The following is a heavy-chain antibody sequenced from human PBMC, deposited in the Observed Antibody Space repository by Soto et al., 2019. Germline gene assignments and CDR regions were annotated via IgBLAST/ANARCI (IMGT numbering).Heavy chain of an antibody. CDR1: GFPFRSYE. J-gene: IGHJ6*02. Sequence: GGSLRLSCAVSGFPFRSYEMNCVRQAPGRGPEWVSYITSSSDGIYYAASVKGRFTVSRDNAKNSLYLQMNSLRAEDTAVYYCARDVGTSYIVATRGKYYYYGMEVWGQGTTVTVSS. CDR3: ARDVGTSYIVATRGKYYYYGMEV. D-gene: IGHD5-12*01. V-gene: IGHV3-48*03. CDR2: ITSSSDGI.